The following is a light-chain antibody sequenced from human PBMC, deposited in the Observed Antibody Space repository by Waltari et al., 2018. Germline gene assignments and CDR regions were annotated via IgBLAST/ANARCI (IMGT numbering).Light chain of an antibody. J-gene: IGKJ1*01. CDR3: QQYNNWLTWT. CDR2: SAS. CDR1: QSVVTN. Sequence: DIVMTQSPATLSVSPGETATLPCRASQSVVTNVAWYQQKPGQAPRLPIYSASPRATGIPARFSGSGSGTEFTLSISSLQSEDFAVYYCQQYNNWLTWTFGQGTKVEIK. V-gene: IGKV3-15*01.